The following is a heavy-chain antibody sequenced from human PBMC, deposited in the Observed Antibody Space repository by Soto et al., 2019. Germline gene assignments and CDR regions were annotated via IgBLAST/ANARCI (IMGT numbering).Heavy chain of an antibody. D-gene: IGHD2-15*01. V-gene: IGHV3-30-3*01. CDR3: ARDEVVAANIEWFDP. CDR1: GFTFSSYA. CDR2: ISYDGSNK. Sequence: GGSLRLSCAASGFTFSSYAMHWVRQAPGKGLEWVAVISYDGSNKYYADSVKGRFTISRDNSKNTLYLQMNSLRAEDTAVYYCARDEVVAANIEWFDPWGQGTLVTVSS. J-gene: IGHJ5*02.